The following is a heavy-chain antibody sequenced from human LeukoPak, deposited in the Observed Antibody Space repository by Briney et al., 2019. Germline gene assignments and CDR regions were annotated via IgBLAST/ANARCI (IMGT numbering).Heavy chain of an antibody. CDR3: ARAKGATDGSHFDY. CDR2: INPNSGGST. CDR1: GYTFTGYY. D-gene: IGHD5-12*01. J-gene: IGHJ4*02. V-gene: IGHV1-46*01. Sequence: ASVKVSCKASGYTFTGYYMHWVRQAPGQGLEWMRWINPNSGGSTSYAQKFQGRVTMTRDMSTSTVYMELSSLRSEDTAVYYYARAKGATDGSHFDYWGQGTLVTVSS.